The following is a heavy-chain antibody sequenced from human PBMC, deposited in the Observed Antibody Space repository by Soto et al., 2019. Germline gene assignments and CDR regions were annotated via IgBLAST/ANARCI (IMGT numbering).Heavy chain of an antibody. Sequence: GGSLRLSCAASGFTFSSYAMHWVRQAPGKGLEWVAVISYDGSNKYYADSVKGRFTISRDNSKNTLYLQMNSLRAEDTAVYYCARDVYGRPLYYGMDVWGQGTTVTVSS. CDR3: ARDVYGRPLYYGMDV. J-gene: IGHJ6*02. CDR2: ISYDGSNK. V-gene: IGHV3-30-3*01. CDR1: GFTFSSYA. D-gene: IGHD3-10*02.